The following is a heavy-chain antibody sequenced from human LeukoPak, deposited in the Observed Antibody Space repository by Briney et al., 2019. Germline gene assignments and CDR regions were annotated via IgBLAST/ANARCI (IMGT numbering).Heavy chain of an antibody. D-gene: IGHD3-22*01. CDR1: GFTFSSYA. V-gene: IGHV3-23*01. CDR2: ISGRGGST. Sequence: PGGSLRLSCAASGFTFSSYAMSWVRQAPGKGLEWVSAISGRGGSTYYADSVKGRFTISRDNSKNTLYLQMNSLRAEDTAEYYCAKILNYFDSVYAFDMWGHGTMVTVSS. CDR3: AKILNYFDSVYAFDM. J-gene: IGHJ3*02.